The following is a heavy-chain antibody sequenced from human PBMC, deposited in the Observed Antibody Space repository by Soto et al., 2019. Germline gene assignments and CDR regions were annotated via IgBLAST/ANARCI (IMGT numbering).Heavy chain of an antibody. CDR3: ARVGVRHYEFDY. CDR2: IKTDGSST. D-gene: IGHD2-21*01. CDR1: GFTFSSYW. Sequence: EVQLVESGGALVQPGGSLRLSCAASGFTFSSYWMHWVRQAPGEGLVWVSRIKTDGSSTSYADSVKGRFTISRDNAKNTMYLQMNSLRAEDTAVYYCARVGVRHYEFDYWGQGTLVTVSS. V-gene: IGHV3-74*01. J-gene: IGHJ4*02.